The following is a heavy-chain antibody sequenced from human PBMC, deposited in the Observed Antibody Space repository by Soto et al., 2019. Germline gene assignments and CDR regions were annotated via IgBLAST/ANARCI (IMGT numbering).Heavy chain of an antibody. D-gene: IGHD3-10*01. CDR3: ARDLDYYGSGNYYNRIDY. J-gene: IGHJ4*02. V-gene: IGHV1-69*01. CDR2: IIPMFGTA. Sequence: QVQLVQSGAKVKKPGSSVKVSCKVSGGPFSDDAVSWVRQAPGQGLEWMGGIIPMFGTANYAQKFQGRVTITADESTTTAYMELSSLRSEDTAVYYCARDLDYYGSGNYYNRIDYWGQGTLVTVSS. CDR1: GGPFSDDA.